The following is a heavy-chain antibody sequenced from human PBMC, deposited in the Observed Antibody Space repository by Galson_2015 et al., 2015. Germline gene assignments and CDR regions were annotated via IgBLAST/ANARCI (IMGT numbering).Heavy chain of an antibody. D-gene: IGHD2-2*01. CDR1: GFTFDDYA. V-gene: IGHV3-9*01. J-gene: IGHJ3*02. CDR2: ISWNSGSI. CDR3: AKDQVSDWGYCSSTSCYWCAFDI. Sequence: SLRLSCAASGFTFDDYAMHWVRQAPGKGLEWVSGISWNSGSIGYADSVKGRFTISRDNAKNSLYLQMNSLRAEDTALYYCAKDQVSDWGYCSSTSCYWCAFDIWGQGTMVTVSS.